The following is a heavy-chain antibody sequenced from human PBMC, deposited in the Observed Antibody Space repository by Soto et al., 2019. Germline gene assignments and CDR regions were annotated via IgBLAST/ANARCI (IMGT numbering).Heavy chain of an antibody. J-gene: IGHJ6*02. D-gene: IGHD6-13*01. Sequence: PGESLKISCKGSGYSFTSYWISWVRQMPGKGLEWMGRIDPSDSYTNYSPSFQGHVTISADKSISTAYLQWSSLKASDTAMYYCAGKMGRQQLVRYYYGMDVWGQGTTVTVSS. CDR3: AGKMGRQQLVRYYYGMDV. CDR1: GYSFTSYW. V-gene: IGHV5-10-1*01. CDR2: IDPSDSYT.